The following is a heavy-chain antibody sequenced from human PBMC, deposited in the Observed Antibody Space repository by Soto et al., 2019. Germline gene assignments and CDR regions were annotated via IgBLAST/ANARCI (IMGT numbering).Heavy chain of an antibody. Sequence: QLQLQESGPGLVKPSETLSLTCTVSGGSISSSGYYWGWIRQPPGKGLEWIGSIYYSGSTYYNPSLKSRVAISVDTSKNQFTLKLSSVTAADTAVYYCARLKAVAGKHILGFDHWGQGTLVTVSS. CDR2: IYYSGST. J-gene: IGHJ5*02. V-gene: IGHV4-39*01. CDR3: ARLKAVAGKHILGFDH. CDR1: GGSISSSGYY. D-gene: IGHD6-19*01.